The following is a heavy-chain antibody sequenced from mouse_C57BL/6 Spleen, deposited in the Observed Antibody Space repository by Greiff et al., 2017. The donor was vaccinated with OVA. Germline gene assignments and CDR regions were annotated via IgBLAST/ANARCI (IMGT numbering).Heavy chain of an antibody. D-gene: IGHD1-1*01. CDR3: ARPDYGSSSFAY. J-gene: IGHJ3*01. CDR2: ISSGSSTI. Sequence: EVKVVESGGGLVKPGGSLKLSCAASGFTFSDYGMHWVRQAPEKGLEWVAYISSGSSTIYYADTVKGRFTISRDNAKNTLFLQMTSLRSEDTAMYYCARPDYGSSSFAYWGQGTLVTVSA. V-gene: IGHV5-17*01. CDR1: GFTFSDYG.